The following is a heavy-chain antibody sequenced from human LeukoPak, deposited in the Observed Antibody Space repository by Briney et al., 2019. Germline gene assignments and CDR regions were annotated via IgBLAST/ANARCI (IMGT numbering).Heavy chain of an antibody. J-gene: IGHJ4*02. CDR1: GFTFSSYA. CDR3: ARDSPVLTY. Sequence: GGSLRLSCAASGFTFSSYAMSWVRQAPGKGLEWVSAITDSGDGTYYADSVRGRFTISRDSSKNALSLQMNSLRVEDTAVYYCARDSPVLTYWGQGTLVTVSS. CDR2: ITDSGDGT. V-gene: IGHV3-23*01. D-gene: IGHD1-20*01.